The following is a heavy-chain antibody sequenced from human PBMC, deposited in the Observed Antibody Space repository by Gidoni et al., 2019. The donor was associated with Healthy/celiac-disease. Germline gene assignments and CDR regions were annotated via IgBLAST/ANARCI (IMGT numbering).Heavy chain of an antibody. D-gene: IGHD6-13*01. CDR2: IIPIFGTA. J-gene: IGHJ3*02. Sequence: QVQLVQSGAEEKKPGSSVKVSCKASGGTYSSYAISWVRQAPGQGLEWMGGIIPIFGTANYAQKFQGRVTITADESTSTAYMELSSLRSEDTAVYYCARKKAQPIAAAVEWAFDIWGQGTMVTVSS. CDR1: GGTYSSYA. V-gene: IGHV1-69*01. CDR3: ARKKAQPIAAAVEWAFDI.